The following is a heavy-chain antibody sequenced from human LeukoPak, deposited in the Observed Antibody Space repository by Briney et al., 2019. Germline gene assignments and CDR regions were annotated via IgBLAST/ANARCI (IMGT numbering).Heavy chain of an antibody. J-gene: IGHJ4*02. D-gene: IGHD5-12*01. CDR3: AVAFY. CDR1: GGSISNYY. CDR2: IYYTGST. V-gene: IGHV4-59*12. Sequence: SETLSLTCTVSGGSISNYYWSWIRQRPGKGLEWIGFIYYTGSTNYNPSLKSRVTISVDTSKNQFSLKPSSVTAADTAVYYCAVAFYWGQGTLVTVSS.